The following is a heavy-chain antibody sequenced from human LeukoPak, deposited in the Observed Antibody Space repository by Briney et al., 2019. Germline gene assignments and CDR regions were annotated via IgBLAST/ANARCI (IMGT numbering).Heavy chain of an antibody. CDR1: GYTFTAYY. J-gene: IGHJ5*02. V-gene: IGHV1-46*01. D-gene: IGHD1-26*01. CDR3: ARDNSVGDTAWWFDP. Sequence: ASVQVSCKATGYTFTAYYVHWVRQAPGQGLEWMGLINPSGSDTVYAQKFQGRVTMTRDMSTSTDYMELSSLRFDDTAVYYCARDNSVGDTAWWFDPWGQGTLVTVSS. CDR2: INPSGSDT.